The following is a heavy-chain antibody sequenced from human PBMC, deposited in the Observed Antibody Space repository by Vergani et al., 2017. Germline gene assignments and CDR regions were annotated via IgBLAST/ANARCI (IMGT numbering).Heavy chain of an antibody. Sequence: QVQLVQSGAEVKKPGSSVKVSCKASGGTFRSYAISWVRQAPGQGLEWMGVIIPIFGTANSAQKFQGIVTITADDSTSTAYMELSSLRSEDTAVYYCARDHVKGYGDYEQSWHYYMDVWGKGTTVTVSS. J-gene: IGHJ6*03. V-gene: IGHV1-69*01. CDR3: ARDHVKGYGDYEQSWHYYMDV. D-gene: IGHD4-17*01. CDR1: GGTFRSYA. CDR2: IIPIFGTA.